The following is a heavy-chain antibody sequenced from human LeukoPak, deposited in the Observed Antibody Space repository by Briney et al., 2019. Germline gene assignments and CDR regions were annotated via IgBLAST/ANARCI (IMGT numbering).Heavy chain of an antibody. Sequence: SETLSLTCAVYGGTFRRYYWSWIRQPPGKGLEWIGEINDSGGTYYNPSLKSRVTISVDTSNNQFSLKLSSVTAADTAVYYCASLIHDYDDTMRDYWGQGTLVTVSS. D-gene: IGHD4-17*01. CDR1: GGTFRRYY. CDR2: INDSGGT. J-gene: IGHJ4*02. V-gene: IGHV4-34*01. CDR3: ASLIHDYDDTMRDY.